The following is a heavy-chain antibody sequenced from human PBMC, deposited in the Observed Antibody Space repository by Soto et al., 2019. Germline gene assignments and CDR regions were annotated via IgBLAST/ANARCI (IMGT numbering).Heavy chain of an antibody. CDR3: ASRLATEGGMDV. D-gene: IGHD5-12*01. CDR2: ISDDGDST. J-gene: IGHJ6*02. CDR1: GFTFSDNA. Sequence: PGGSLRLSCGASGFTFSDNAMTWVRQAPGKGLEWVSSISDDGDSTYYADSVKGRFAVSRDNSKNTLFLHMNSLGAEDTAVYYCASRLATEGGMDVWGQGITVTVSS. V-gene: IGHV3-23*01.